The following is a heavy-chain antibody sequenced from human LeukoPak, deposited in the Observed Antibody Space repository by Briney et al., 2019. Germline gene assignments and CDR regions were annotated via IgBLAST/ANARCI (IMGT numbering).Heavy chain of an antibody. CDR2: IRSKAYGGTT. CDR1: GFTFGDYA. CDR3: TRAISDIVVVLEDDY. J-gene: IGHJ4*02. D-gene: IGHD2-2*01. Sequence: GGSLRLSCTASGFTFGDYAMSWVRQAPGKGLEWVGFIRSKAYGGTTEYAASVKGRFTISRDDSKSIAYLQMNSLKTEDTAVYYCTRAISDIVVVLEDDYWGQGTLVTVSS. V-gene: IGHV3-49*04.